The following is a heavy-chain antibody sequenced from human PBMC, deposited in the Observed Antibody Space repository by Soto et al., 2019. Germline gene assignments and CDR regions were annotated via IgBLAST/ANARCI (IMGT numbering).Heavy chain of an antibody. V-gene: IGHV4-30-2*01. D-gene: IGHD3-10*01. Sequence: SETLSLTCAVSGGSISRGGYSWSWLRQPPGKGLEWIGYIYHSGSTYYNPSLKSRVTISVDRSKDQFSLKLSSVTAADTAVYYCARGIGAMVRGVIFNFDYWGQGTLVT. CDR2: IYHSGST. J-gene: IGHJ4*02. CDR1: GGSISRGGYS. CDR3: ARGIGAMVRGVIFNFDY.